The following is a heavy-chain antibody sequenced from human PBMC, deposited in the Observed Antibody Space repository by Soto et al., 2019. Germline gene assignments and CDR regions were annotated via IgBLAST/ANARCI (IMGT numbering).Heavy chain of an antibody. V-gene: IGHV4-34*01. Sequence: PSETLSLTCAVYGGSFSGYYWSWVRQPPGKGLEWIGEINHSGSTNYNPSLKSRVTISVDTSKNQFSLKLSSVTAADTAVYYCARGWAYGSSPPGYFGFDYWGQGTLVTVSS. CDR3: ARGWAYGSSPPGYFGFDY. D-gene: IGHD6-6*01. CDR1: GGSFSGYY. CDR2: INHSGST. J-gene: IGHJ4*02.